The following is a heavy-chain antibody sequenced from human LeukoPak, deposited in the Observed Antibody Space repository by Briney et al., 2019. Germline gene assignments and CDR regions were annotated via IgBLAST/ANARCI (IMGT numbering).Heavy chain of an antibody. CDR2: ISGSGGST. CDR1: GFTSSSCA. CDR3: ARGVSSDY. D-gene: IGHD3-10*01. V-gene: IGHV3-23*01. J-gene: IGHJ4*02. Sequence: GSLRLSCAASGFTSSSCAMSWVRQAPGKGLEWVSGISGSGGSTYYADSVKGRFTISRDNSKNTLYLQMNSLRAEDTAVYYCARGVSSDYWGQGTLVTVSS.